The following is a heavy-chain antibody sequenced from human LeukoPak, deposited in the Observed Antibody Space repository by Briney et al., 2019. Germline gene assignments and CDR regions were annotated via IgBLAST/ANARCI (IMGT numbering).Heavy chain of an antibody. J-gene: IGHJ4*02. Sequence: ASVKVSCKASGYTFTGYYMHWVRQAPGQGLEWMGWINPNSGGTNYAQKFQCRVTMTRDTSISTAYMELSRLRSDDTAVYYCARNYDFWSGYYSPRSYFDYWGQGTLVTVSS. CDR1: GYTFTGYY. V-gene: IGHV1-2*02. D-gene: IGHD3-3*01. CDR3: ARNYDFWSGYYSPRSYFDY. CDR2: INPNSGGT.